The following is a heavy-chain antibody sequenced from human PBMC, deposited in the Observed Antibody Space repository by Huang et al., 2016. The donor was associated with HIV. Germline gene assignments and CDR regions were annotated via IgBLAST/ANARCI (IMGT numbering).Heavy chain of an antibody. CDR2: ISAYNGNT. V-gene: IGHV1-18*04. CDR1: GYTFTSYG. Sequence: QVQLVQSGAEVKKPGASVKVSCKASGYTFTSYGISWVRQAPGQGRAWSGWISAYNGNTNDSQKLQGRVTMTTDTSTSTAYMALRSLRSDDTAVYYCARARGYYYYGMDVWGQGTTVTVSS. CDR3: ARARGYYYYGMDV. J-gene: IGHJ6*02.